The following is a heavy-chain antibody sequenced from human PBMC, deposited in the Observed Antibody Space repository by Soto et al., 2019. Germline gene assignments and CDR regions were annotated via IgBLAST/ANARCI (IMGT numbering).Heavy chain of an antibody. D-gene: IGHD2-2*01. J-gene: IGHJ4*02. CDR1: GFTFSSYG. CDR2: IWYDGSNK. V-gene: IGHV3-33*01. Sequence: GGSLRLSCAASGFTFSSYGMHWVRQAPGKGLEWVAVIWYDGSNKYYADSVKGRFTISRDNSKNTLYLQMNSLRAEDTAVYYCARDGSHPYCSSTSCSDFDYWGQGTLVTVSS. CDR3: ARDGSHPYCSSTSCSDFDY.